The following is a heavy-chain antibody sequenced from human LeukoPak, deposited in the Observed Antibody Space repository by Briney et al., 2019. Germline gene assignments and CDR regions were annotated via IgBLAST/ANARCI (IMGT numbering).Heavy chain of an antibody. Sequence: ASVKVSCKASGYTFTSYYMHWVRQAPGQGLEWMGIINPSGGSTSYAQKFQGRVTMTRDTSTSTVYMELSSLRPEDTAVCYCARDSQVLRGTVTTLYYFDYWGQGTLVTVSS. CDR2: INPSGGST. D-gene: IGHD4-17*01. CDR3: ARDSQVLRGTVTTLYYFDY. CDR1: GYTFTSYY. V-gene: IGHV1-46*01. J-gene: IGHJ4*02.